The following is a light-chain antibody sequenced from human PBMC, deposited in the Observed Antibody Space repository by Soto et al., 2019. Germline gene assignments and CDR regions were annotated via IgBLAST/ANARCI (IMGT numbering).Light chain of an antibody. J-gene: IGKJ5*01. V-gene: IGKV3-11*01. CDR3: QQRSNLIT. Sequence: EFVLTPSPATLSLSPGERATLSCRASQSVSSYLAWYQQQPGQAPRLLIYDASNRATGIPARFSGSGSGTDFTLTIRSLEPEEFAVYYCQQRSNLITVGQGTRLEIK. CDR1: QSVSSY. CDR2: DAS.